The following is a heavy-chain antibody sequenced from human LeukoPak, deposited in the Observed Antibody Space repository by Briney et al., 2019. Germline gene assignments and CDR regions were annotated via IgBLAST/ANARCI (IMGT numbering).Heavy chain of an antibody. CDR1: GTSISLSNW. CDR3: RSYFGSGTFNGFDY. J-gene: IGHJ4*02. D-gene: IGHD3-10*01. CDR2: IYHSGTT. Sequence: SETLSLTCAVSGTSISLSNWWTWVRQPPGKGLEWIGEIYHSGTTNYNPSLKSRVTISLDKSRNQFSLNLNSVSAADTAVYCARSYFGSGTFNGFDYWGQGTLVTVSS. V-gene: IGHV4-4*02.